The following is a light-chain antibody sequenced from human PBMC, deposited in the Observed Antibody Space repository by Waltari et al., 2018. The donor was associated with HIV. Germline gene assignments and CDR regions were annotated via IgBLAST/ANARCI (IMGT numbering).Light chain of an antibody. Sequence: EIVMTQSPATLSVSLGERATLSCRASQRFRINLAWYQQKPGQAPRLLIYGASTRATGIPARFRGSGCGTEFTLTISILQSEDFAVYYCQQYNNWPPLTFGQGTKVEIK. CDR1: QRFRIN. CDR3: QQYNNWPPLT. V-gene: IGKV3-15*01. CDR2: GAS. J-gene: IGKJ1*01.